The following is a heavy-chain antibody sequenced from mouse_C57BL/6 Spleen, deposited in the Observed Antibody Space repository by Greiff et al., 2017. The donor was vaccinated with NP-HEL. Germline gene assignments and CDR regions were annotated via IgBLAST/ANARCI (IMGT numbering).Heavy chain of an antibody. V-gene: IGHV1-64*01. CDR1: GYTFTSYW. J-gene: IGHJ2*01. Sequence: VQLQQPGAELVKPGASVKLSCKASGYTFTSYWMHWVKQRPGQGLEWIGMIHPNSGSTNYNEKFKSKATLTVDKSSSTAYMQLSSLTSEDSAVYYCARVITTVPGYFDYWGQGTTLTVSS. CDR3: ARVITTVPGYFDY. D-gene: IGHD1-1*01. CDR2: IHPNSGST.